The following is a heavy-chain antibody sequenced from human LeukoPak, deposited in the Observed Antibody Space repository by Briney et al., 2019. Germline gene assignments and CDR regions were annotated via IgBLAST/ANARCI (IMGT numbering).Heavy chain of an antibody. D-gene: IGHD3-22*01. CDR2: ISAYNGNT. CDR1: GYTFTSYD. J-gene: IGHJ4*02. V-gene: IGHV1-18*01. CDR3: ASSGVYDSSGYSVY. Sequence: ASVKVSCKASGYTFTSYDISWVRQAPGQGLEWMGWISAYNGNTNYAQKLQGRVTMTTDTSTSTAYVELRSLRSDDTAVYYCASSGVYDSSGYSVYWGQGTLVTVSS.